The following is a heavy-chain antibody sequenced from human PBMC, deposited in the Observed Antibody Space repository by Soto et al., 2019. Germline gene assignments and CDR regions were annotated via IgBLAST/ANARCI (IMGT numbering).Heavy chain of an antibody. D-gene: IGHD3-22*01. J-gene: IGHJ4*02. V-gene: IGHV3-30*18. CDR1: GFTFSNYG. Sequence: QVQVVESGGGVVQPGRSLRLSCVASGFTFSNYGMHWVRQAPGKGLEWVAVVSYAGTTNYYADSVKGRFTISRDNSKNTLHLQMNSLRPEDTAVYYCAKSHTYYYDDDAFYYDGLDHWGQGTLVTVSS. CDR3: AKSHTYYYDDDAFYYDGLDH. CDR2: VSYAGTTN.